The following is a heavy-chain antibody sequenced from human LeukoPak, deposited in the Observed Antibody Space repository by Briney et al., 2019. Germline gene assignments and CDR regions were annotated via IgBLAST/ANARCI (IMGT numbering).Heavy chain of an antibody. Sequence: GGSLRLSCAASRFTFSYYSMNWVRQAPGKGLEWVSSISSSSSYIYYADSVKGRFIISRDNAKNSLYLQMNSLRAEDTAVYYCAREEDIVVVPAAILGMDVWGKGTTVTVSS. CDR1: RFTFSYYS. CDR3: AREEDIVVVPAAILGMDV. CDR2: ISSSSSYI. V-gene: IGHV3-21*06. J-gene: IGHJ6*04. D-gene: IGHD2-2*01.